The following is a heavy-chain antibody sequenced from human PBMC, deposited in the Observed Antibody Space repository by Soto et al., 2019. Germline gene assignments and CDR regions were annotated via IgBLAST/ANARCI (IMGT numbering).Heavy chain of an antibody. V-gene: IGHV3-53*01. CDR1: GFTVSNNY. Sequence: EVQLVESGGGLIQPGGYLRLSCAASGFTVSNNYMNWVRQAPGKGLEWVSIVYSGGSTYYADSVKGRFTISRDSSKNTLYVQMNSLRAEDTAVYYCARGGLEAADAFDIWGQGTMVTVSS. CDR2: VYSGGST. D-gene: IGHD3-3*01. J-gene: IGHJ3*02. CDR3: ARGGLEAADAFDI.